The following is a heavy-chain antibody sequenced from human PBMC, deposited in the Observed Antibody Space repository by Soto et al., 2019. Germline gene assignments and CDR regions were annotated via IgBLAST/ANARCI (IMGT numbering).Heavy chain of an antibody. D-gene: IGHD2-15*01. CDR1: GGTFSSYA. V-gene: IGHV1-69*13. J-gene: IGHJ5*02. Sequence: SVKISCKASGGTFSSYAISWVRQAPGQGLEWMGGIIPIFGTANYAQKFQGRVTITADESTSTAYMELSSLRSEDTAVYYCARDLRVFCSGGSCYSLRVWFEPWGEGTLVTVSS. CDR2: IIPIFGTA. CDR3: ARDLRVFCSGGSCYSLRVWFEP.